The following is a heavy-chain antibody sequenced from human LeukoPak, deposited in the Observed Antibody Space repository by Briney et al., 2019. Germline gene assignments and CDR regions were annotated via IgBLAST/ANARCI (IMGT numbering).Heavy chain of an antibody. CDR2: IYASGST. CDR1: GDSISSYY. J-gene: IGHJ4*02. Sequence: SETLSLTCTVSGDSISSYYWTWIRQPAGKGLEWIGRIYASGSTNYNPSLKSRVTRSVDTSKNQFSLKLSSVTAADTATYYCARGGTGSTGFDYWGQGTLVTVSS. V-gene: IGHV4-4*07. D-gene: IGHD1-7*01. CDR3: ARGGTGSTGFDY.